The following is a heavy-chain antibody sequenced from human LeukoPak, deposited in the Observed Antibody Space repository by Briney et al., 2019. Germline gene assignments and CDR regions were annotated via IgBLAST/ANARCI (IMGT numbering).Heavy chain of an antibody. J-gene: IGHJ3*02. D-gene: IGHD1-26*01. CDR2: IYYSGST. CDR3: ARPMYSGSPDAFDI. V-gene: IGHV4-59*08. Sequence: SETLSLTCTVSGGSISSYYWSWIRQPPGKGLEWIGYIYYSGSTNYNPSLKSRVTISVDTSKNQFSLKLSSVTAADTAVYYCARPMYSGSPDAFDIWGQGTMVTVSS. CDR1: GGSISSYY.